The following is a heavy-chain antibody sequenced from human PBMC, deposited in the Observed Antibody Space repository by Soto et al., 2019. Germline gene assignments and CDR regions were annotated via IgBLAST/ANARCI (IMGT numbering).Heavy chain of an antibody. D-gene: IGHD5-18*01. J-gene: IGHJ6*02. Sequence: QVQLVQSGAEVKKPGASVKVSCKASGYTFTSYGISWVRQAPGQGLEWMGWISAYNGNKNYAQKLQGRVTMTTDTSTSTAYMELRSLRSDDTAVYYCARDGRIQLWLENYYYGMDVWGQGTTVTVSS. CDR1: GYTFTSYG. CDR3: ARDGRIQLWLENYYYGMDV. V-gene: IGHV1-18*04. CDR2: ISAYNGNK.